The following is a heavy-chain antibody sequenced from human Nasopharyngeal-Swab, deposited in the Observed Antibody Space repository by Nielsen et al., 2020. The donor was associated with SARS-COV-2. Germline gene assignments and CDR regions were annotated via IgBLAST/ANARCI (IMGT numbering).Heavy chain of an antibody. D-gene: IGHD3-3*01. V-gene: IGHV1-69*10. CDR3: ARDIEEWLVVPSLSFDY. Sequence: SVKVSCKASGGTFTSEAISWIRQAPGQGLEWMGGIIPILGMANYAEKFQGRVTITADKFATTAYMELRSLRSDDTAVYYCARDIEEWLVVPSLSFDYWGQGTLVTVSS. CDR1: GGTFTSEA. CDR2: IIPILGMA. J-gene: IGHJ4*02.